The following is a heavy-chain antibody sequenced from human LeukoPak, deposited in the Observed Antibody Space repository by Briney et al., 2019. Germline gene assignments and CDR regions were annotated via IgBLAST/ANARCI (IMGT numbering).Heavy chain of an antibody. CDR1: GYTFTSYG. J-gene: IGHJ5*02. D-gene: IGHD5-24*01. CDR2: ISAYNGNT. V-gene: IGHV1-18*01. CDR3: AGYNVVGWFDP. Sequence: GASVKVSCKASGYTFTSYGISWVRQAPGQGLEWMGWISAYNGNTNYAQKLQGRVTMTTDTSTSTAYMELRSLRSDGTAVYYCAGYNVVGWFDPWGQGTLVTVSS.